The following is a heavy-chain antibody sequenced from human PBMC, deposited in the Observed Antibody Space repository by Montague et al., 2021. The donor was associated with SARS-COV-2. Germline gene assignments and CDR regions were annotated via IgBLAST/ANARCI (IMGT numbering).Heavy chain of an antibody. CDR2: INWNGGST. D-gene: IGHD3-10*01. Sequence: SRRLSCAASGFTFDDYGMSWVRQAPGKGLEWVSGINWNGGSTGYADSVKGRFTISRDNAKNSLYLQMNSLRAEDTALYYCAKQLWFGELFHPWGQGTLVTVSS. CDR3: AKQLWFGELFHP. V-gene: IGHV3-20*04. J-gene: IGHJ5*02. CDR1: GFTFDDYG.